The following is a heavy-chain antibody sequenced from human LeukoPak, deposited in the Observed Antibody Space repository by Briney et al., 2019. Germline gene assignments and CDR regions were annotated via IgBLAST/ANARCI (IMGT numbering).Heavy chain of an antibody. J-gene: IGHJ6*02. CDR1: GYTFTSYD. CDR2: MNPNSGNT. CDR3: ARGRYDILTGSYYYGMDV. V-gene: IGHV1-8*02. Sequence: ASVKVSCKASGYTFTSYDTNWVRQATGQGLEWMGWMNPNSGNTGYAQKFQGRVTMTRNTSISTAYMELSSLRSEDTAVYYCARGRYDILTGSYYYGMDVWGQGTTVTVSS. D-gene: IGHD3-9*01.